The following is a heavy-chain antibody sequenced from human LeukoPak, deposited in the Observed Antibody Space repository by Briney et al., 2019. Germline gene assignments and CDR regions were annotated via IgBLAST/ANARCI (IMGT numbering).Heavy chain of an antibody. CDR3: AKSDWFDP. V-gene: IGHV3-74*01. CDR2: INGDGSNP. CDR1: GFTLGTWW. J-gene: IGHJ5*02. Sequence: PGGSLRLSCAASGFTLGTWWMHSVRQAPGKGLVWVSRINGDGSNPTYADSVKGRFTISRDNAKNTVYLQMNSLRYEDTAVYYCAKSDWFDPWGQGTLVTVSS.